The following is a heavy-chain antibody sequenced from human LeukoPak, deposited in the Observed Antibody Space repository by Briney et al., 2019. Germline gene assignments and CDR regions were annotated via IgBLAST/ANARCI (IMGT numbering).Heavy chain of an antibody. J-gene: IGHJ4*02. D-gene: IGHD2-2*01. CDR1: GFTFSSYA. CDR3: ARDYVAIVELPVALDF. CDR2: ISYDGSNK. V-gene: IGHV3-30-3*01. Sequence: PGRSLRLSCAASGFTFSSYAMHWVRQAPGKGLEWVAVISYDGSNKYYADSVKGRFTISRDNSKNTLYLQMNSLRAEDTAVYYCARDYVAIVELPVALDFWGQGALVTVSS.